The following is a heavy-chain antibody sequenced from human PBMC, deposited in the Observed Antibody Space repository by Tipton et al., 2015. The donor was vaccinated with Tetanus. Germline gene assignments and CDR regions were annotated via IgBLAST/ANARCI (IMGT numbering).Heavy chain of an antibody. D-gene: IGHD6-19*01. J-gene: IGHJ3*02. V-gene: IGHV4-59*01. CDR2: VHYSGST. CDR1: GGSISSYY. CDR3: ARIGWLQQNKPAFDI. Sequence: TLSLTCTVSGGSISSYYWTWIRQPPGRGLEWIGYVHYSGSTNYSPSLRSRVTLSVDTSKNQSSLKLSSVTAADTAVYYCARIGWLQQNKPAFDIWGQGTVVTVSS.